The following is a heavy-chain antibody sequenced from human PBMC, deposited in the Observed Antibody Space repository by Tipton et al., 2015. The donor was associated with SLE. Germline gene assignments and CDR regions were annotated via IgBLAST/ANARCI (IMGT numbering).Heavy chain of an antibody. CDR3: ARDSTGP. D-gene: IGHD4-11*01. V-gene: IGHV4-34*01. CDR2: INHSGNT. Sequence: LRLSCAVYGGSFSGYYWSWIRQPPGKGLEWIGEINHSGNTNYNPSLKSRVTISVDTSKNQFSLKLSSVTAADTAVYYCARDSTGPWGQGTLVTVSS. CDR1: GGSFSGYY. J-gene: IGHJ4*02.